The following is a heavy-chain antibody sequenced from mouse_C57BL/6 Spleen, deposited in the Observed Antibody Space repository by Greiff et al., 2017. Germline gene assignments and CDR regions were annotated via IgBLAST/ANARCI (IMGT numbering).Heavy chain of an antibody. D-gene: IGHD1-1*01. CDR3: ARGYGSSYPFAY. Sequence: VQLQQSGPELVKPGASVKMSCKASGYTFTDYNMHWVKQSHGKSLEWIGYINPNNGGTSYNQKFKGKATLTVNKSSSTAYMELRSLTSEDSAVYYCARGYGSSYPFAYWGQGTLVTVSA. V-gene: IGHV1-22*01. J-gene: IGHJ3*01. CDR1: GYTFTDYN. CDR2: INPNNGGT.